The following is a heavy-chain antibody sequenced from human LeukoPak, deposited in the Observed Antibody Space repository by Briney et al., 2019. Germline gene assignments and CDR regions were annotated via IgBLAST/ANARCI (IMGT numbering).Heavy chain of an antibody. CDR3: ARDRDFWGYGGMDV. D-gene: IGHD3-3*01. CDR2: IAYHGTNE. CDR1: GFNFSNHA. Sequence: GGSLRLSCVASGFNFSNHAMHWVRQTPGKGPECVAVIAYHGTNEYDADSVKGRFTTSRYNSKNRLYLQMKSLTPEDTAVYYCARDRDFWGYGGMDVWGQGTTVTVSS. V-gene: IGHV3-30-3*01. J-gene: IGHJ6*02.